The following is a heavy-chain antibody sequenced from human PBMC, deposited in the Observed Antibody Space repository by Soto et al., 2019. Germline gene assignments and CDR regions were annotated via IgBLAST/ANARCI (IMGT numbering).Heavy chain of an antibody. Sequence: QLHLVQSGAVVKKPGASVTVSCSASGYPVTAYYMHWVRQAPGRGLEWMGGINPATGAAKYTQTFPGRGPLTRGTAPRKGFMELGGLTSEDPAVFFWGGGGGVGVAGSAAFDMWGQGTLVTVSS. CDR2: INPATGAA. CDR1: GYPVTAYY. D-gene: IGHD3-3*01. V-gene: IGHV1-2*02. CDR3: GGGGGVGVAGSAAFDM. J-gene: IGHJ3*02.